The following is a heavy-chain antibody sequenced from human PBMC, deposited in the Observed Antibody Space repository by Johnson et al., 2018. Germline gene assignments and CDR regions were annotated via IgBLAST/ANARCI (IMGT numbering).Heavy chain of an antibody. Sequence: VQLVQSGGGLVQXGGSXRLXCATSGFTFSHYAMSWVRQAPGKGLEWVSSTHGTGGATYYAASVKGRFTISRDDSKNTLSLQMNSLRVDDTAVHYCAKDFVSANGIFDPFDIWGQGTMVTVSS. V-gene: IGHV3-23*04. CDR1: GFTFSHYA. D-gene: IGHD1-1*01. CDR2: THGTGGAT. J-gene: IGHJ3*02. CDR3: AKDFVSANGIFDPFDI.